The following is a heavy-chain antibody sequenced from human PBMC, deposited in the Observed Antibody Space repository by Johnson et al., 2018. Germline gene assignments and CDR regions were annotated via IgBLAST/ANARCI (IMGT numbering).Heavy chain of an antibody. CDR2: ISGSGGST. J-gene: IGHJ4*02. V-gene: IGHV3-23*04. CDR1: GFTFSSYA. D-gene: IGHD3-22*01. CDR3: ANTDDYDSSGYYYTDY. Sequence: VQLVESGGGLVQPGGSLRLSCAASGFTFSSYAMSWVRQAPGKGLEWVSAISGSGGSTFYADSVKGRFTISRDNSKNTLYLQMNSLRAEDTAVYYCANTDDYDSSGYYYTDYWGQGTLVTVSS.